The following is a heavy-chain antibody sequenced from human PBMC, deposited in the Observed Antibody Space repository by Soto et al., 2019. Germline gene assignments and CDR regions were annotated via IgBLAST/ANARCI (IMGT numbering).Heavy chain of an antibody. D-gene: IGHD2-15*01. CDR2: IIPIFGTA. Sequence: SVTVSCKASGGTFSSYAISWVRQAHGQGLEWMGGIIPIFGTANYAQKFQGRVTITADESTSTAYMELSSLRSEDTAVYYCASSFLGYCSGGSCYSSYYYYGMDVWGQGTTVTVSS. CDR3: ASSFLGYCSGGSCYSSYYYYGMDV. J-gene: IGHJ6*02. CDR1: GGTFSSYA. V-gene: IGHV1-69*13.